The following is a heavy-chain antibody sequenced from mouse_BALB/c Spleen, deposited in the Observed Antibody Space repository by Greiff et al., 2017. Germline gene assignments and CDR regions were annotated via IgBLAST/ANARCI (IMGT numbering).Heavy chain of an antibody. Sequence: VQLQQSGPELVKPGASVKISCKASGYSFTGYYMHWVKQSHVKSLEWIGRINPYNGATSYNQNFKVKASLTVDKSSSTAYMELHSLTSEDSAVYYCARSIGDYAMDYWGQGTSVTVSS. D-gene: IGHD2-3*01. CDR2: INPYNGAT. V-gene: IGHV1-31*01. J-gene: IGHJ4*01. CDR3: ARSIGDYAMDY. CDR1: GYSFTGYY.